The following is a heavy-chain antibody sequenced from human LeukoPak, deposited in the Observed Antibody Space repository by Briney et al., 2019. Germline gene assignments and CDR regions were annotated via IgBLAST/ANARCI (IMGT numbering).Heavy chain of an antibody. D-gene: IGHD5-18*01. CDR3: ASNTAIRQYYFDY. CDR1: GYTFTGYY. V-gene: IGHV1-2*02. CDR2: INPNSGGT. J-gene: IGHJ4*02. Sequence: ASVKVSCNASGYTFTGYYMLWVRQAPGQGLEWMGWINPNSGGTNYAQKFQGRVTVTRDTSISTAYMELSRLRSDDTAVYYCASNTAIRQYYFDYWGQGTLVTVSS.